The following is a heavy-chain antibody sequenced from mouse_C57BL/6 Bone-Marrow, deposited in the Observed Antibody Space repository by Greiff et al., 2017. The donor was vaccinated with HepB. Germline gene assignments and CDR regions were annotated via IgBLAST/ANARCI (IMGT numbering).Heavy chain of an antibody. V-gene: IGHV1-66*01. CDR1: GYSFTSYY. D-gene: IGHD1-1*01. CDR3: ASHYGSSHWYFDV. Sequence: QVHVKQSGPELVKPGASVKISCKASGYSFTSYYIHWVKRRPGQGLEWIGWIYPGSGNTKYNEKFKGKATLTADTSSSTAYMQLSSLTSEDSAVYYCASHYGSSHWYFDVWGTGTTVTVSS. CDR2: IYPGSGNT. J-gene: IGHJ1*03.